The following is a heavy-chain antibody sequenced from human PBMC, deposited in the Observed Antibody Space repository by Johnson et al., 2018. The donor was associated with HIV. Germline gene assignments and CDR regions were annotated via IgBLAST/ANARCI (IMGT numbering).Heavy chain of an antibody. V-gene: IGHV3-11*04. D-gene: IGHD3-16*01. CDR3: ARAYTYGAFDI. CDR2: ISSSGSTI. Sequence: QVQLVESGGGLVQPGGSLRLSCAASGFIFSDYYMTWIRQAPGKGLEWFSYISSSGSTIYYADSVKGRFTISRDNAKNSLYLQMNSLRAEDTAVYFCARAYTYGAFDIWGQGTMVTVSS. CDR1: GFIFSDYY. J-gene: IGHJ3*02.